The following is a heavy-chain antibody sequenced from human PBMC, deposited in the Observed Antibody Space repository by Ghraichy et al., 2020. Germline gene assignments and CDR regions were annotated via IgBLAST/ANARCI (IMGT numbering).Heavy chain of an antibody. CDR3: ASTDEDIVVVPASAGYYGMDV. D-gene: IGHD2-2*01. CDR1: GGSFSGYY. CDR2: INHSGST. V-gene: IGHV4-34*01. J-gene: IGHJ6*02. Sequence: SETLSLTCAVYGGSFSGYYWSWIRQPPGKGLEWIGEINHSGSTNYNPSLKSPVTISVDTSKNQFSLKLSSVTAADTAVYYCASTDEDIVVVPASAGYYGMDVWGQGTTVTVSS.